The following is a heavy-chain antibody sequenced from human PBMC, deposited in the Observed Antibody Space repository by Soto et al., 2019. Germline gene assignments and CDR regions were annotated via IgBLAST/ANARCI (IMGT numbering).Heavy chain of an antibody. Sequence: EVPLLESGGGLVKPGGSLRLSCAASGFTFSDYAMSWVRQAPGKGLDWVSTISASGDNTFYADSVKGRFTISRDTSKHTLYLQMNSLRAEDTALYYCAKVRLTDVAIYYYYGLDVWGQGTTVTVSS. J-gene: IGHJ6*02. V-gene: IGHV3-23*01. CDR2: ISASGDNT. CDR1: GFTFSDYA. CDR3: AKVRLTDVAIYYYYGLDV. D-gene: IGHD2-21*01.